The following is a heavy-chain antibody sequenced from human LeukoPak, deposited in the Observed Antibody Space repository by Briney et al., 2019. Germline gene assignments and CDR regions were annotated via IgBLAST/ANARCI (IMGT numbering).Heavy chain of an antibody. CDR1: GFTFSSYS. J-gene: IGHJ4*02. Sequence: PGGSLRLSCAVSGFTFSSYSMNWVRQAPGKGLEWVSSISSSSSYIYYADSVKGRFTISRDNAKNSLYLQMNSLRAEDTAVYYCARGLGVRGVKGIYFDYWGQGTLVTVSS. V-gene: IGHV3-21*01. D-gene: IGHD3-10*01. CDR2: ISSSSSYI. CDR3: ARGLGVRGVKGIYFDY.